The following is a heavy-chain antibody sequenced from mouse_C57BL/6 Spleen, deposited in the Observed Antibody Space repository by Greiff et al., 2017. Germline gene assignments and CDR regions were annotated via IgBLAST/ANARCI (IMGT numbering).Heavy chain of an antibody. D-gene: IGHD2-1*01. J-gene: IGHJ2*01. Sequence: VQLQQSGPELVKPGASVKISCKASGYTFTDYYMNWVKQSHGKSLEWIGDINPNNGGTSYNQKFKGKATLTVDKSSSTAYMELRSLTSEDSAVYYCARDGGNFFFDYWGQGTTLTVSS. CDR3: ARDGGNFFFDY. V-gene: IGHV1-26*01. CDR1: GYTFTDYY. CDR2: INPNNGGT.